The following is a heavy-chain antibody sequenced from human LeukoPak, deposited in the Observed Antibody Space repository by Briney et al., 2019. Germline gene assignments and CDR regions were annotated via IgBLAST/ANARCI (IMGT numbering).Heavy chain of an antibody. CDR2: FYAGAGT. D-gene: IGHD3-3*02. CDR1: AGYSITGYYF. V-gene: IGHV4-61*02. CDR3: ARARSEGPFFNY. J-gene: IGHJ4*02. Sequence: SGTLPLICTVSAGYSITGYYFWCWLRQPAGERLGWDVRFYAGAGTNYNPSLKSRVTISVDTSKNQSSLQLSSATAADTAVYYCARARSEGPFFNYWGQGTLVTVSS.